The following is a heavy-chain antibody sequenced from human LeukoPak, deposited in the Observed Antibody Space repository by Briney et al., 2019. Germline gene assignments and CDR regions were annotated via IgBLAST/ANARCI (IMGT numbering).Heavy chain of an antibody. CDR2: IIPIFGTA. CDR3: ARAVVVAATLRGMDV. D-gene: IGHD2-15*01. CDR1: GRTFSSYA. V-gene: IGHV1-69*13. Sequence: SVKVSCKASGRTFSSYAISWVRQAPGQQLEWMGGIIPIFGTANYAQKFQGRVTITADESTSTAYMELSSLRSEDTAVYYCARAVVVAATLRGMDVWGKGTTVTVSS. J-gene: IGHJ6*04.